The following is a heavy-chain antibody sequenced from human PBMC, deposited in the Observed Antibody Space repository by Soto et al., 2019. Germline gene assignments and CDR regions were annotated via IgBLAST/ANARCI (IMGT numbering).Heavy chain of an antibody. CDR1: GGSISSYY. CDR2: IYYSGST. D-gene: IGHD6-19*01. V-gene: IGHV4-59*08. CDR3: ARHQGAVNDYFDS. J-gene: IGHJ4*02. Sequence: PSETLSLTCTVSGGSISSYYWSWIRQPPGKGLEWIGYIYYSGSTNYNPSLKSRVTISVDTAKNQFSLKLSSVTAADTALYYCARHQGAVNDYFDSWGQGTLVTVPS.